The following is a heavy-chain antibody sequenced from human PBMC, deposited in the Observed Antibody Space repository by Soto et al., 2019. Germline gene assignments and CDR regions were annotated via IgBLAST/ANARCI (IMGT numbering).Heavy chain of an antibody. CDR1: GFTVSSSH. CDR3: ARDPLAYCGGDCYSGAY. V-gene: IGHV3-66*01. J-gene: IGHJ4*02. Sequence: GGSLRLSCAASGFTVSSSHMSWVRQAPGKGLEWVSVIYSGGSTYYADPVKGRFTTSRDNSKNTLYLQLNSLRVEDTAIYFCARDPLAYCGGDCYSGAYWGQGTLVTVSS. D-gene: IGHD2-21*01. CDR2: IYSGGST.